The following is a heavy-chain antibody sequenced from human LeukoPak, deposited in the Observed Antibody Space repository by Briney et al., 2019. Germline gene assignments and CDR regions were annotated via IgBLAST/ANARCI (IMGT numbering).Heavy chain of an antibody. CDR2: ISGSGGST. V-gene: IGHV3-23*01. D-gene: IGHD3-3*01. Sequence: GGSLRLSCAASGFTFSSYAMSWVRQAPGKGLEWVSAISGSGGSTYYADSVKGRFTISRDNSKNTLYLQMNSLRAEDTAVYYCAKAGVLRFLEWFPFDYWGQGTLVLVSS. CDR3: AKAGVLRFLEWFPFDY. CDR1: GFTFSSYA. J-gene: IGHJ4*02.